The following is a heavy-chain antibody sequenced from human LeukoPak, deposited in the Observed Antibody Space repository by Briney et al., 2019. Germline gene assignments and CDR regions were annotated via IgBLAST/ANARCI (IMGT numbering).Heavy chain of an antibody. J-gene: IGHJ6*02. D-gene: IGHD5-18*01. CDR1: VVIFCDHT. CDR3: ARGPIHLWLHNGMDV. Sequence: GQSLRDSCTAPVVIFCDHTGSGGREALGEGGEWGGFIRSKAYGGTTEYAASVKGRFTISRDDSEDSPYLQMNSLRLADTAVYYCARGPIHLWLHNGMDVWAQETTVSVFS. CDR2: IRSKAYGGTT. V-gene: IGHV3-49*04.